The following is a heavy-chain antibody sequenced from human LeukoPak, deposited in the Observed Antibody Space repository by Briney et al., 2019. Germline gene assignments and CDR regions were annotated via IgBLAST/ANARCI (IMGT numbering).Heavy chain of an antibody. CDR2: ISGSGGST. CDR3: AKDSWQLERRGYYMDV. CDR1: GFTFSSYG. J-gene: IGHJ6*03. Sequence: PGGSLRLSCAASGFTFSSYGMSWVRQAPGKGLEWVSAISGSGGSTYYADSVKGRFTISRDNSKNTLYLQMNSLRAEDTAVYYCAKDSWQLERRGYYMDVWGKGTTVTISS. D-gene: IGHD1-1*01. V-gene: IGHV3-23*01.